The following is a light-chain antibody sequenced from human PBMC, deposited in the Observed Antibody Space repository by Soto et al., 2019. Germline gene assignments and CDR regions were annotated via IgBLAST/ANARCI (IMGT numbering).Light chain of an antibody. CDR3: QHYGSSPHT. Sequence: EIVLTQSPGTLSLSPGERATLSCRASQSVSGTYLAWYQQKPGQAPRLLMYDASRRATGIPDRFSGSGSGTDFSLTISRLEPEDFAVYYCQHYGSSPHTFGQGTKLEIK. CDR1: QSVSGTY. V-gene: IGKV3-20*01. J-gene: IGKJ2*01. CDR2: DAS.